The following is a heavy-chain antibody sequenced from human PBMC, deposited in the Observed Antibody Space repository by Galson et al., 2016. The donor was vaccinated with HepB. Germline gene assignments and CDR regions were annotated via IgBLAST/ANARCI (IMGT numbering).Heavy chain of an antibody. CDR3: AKAECLSASGYWLADS. V-gene: IGHV3-30-3*01. CDR2: ISYDGSNK. CDR1: GFTFSSYA. Sequence: SLRLSCAASGFTFSSYAMSWVRQAPGKGLDWVAVISYDGSNKYYADSVKGRFTISRDNSKNTLYLQINRLRAEDTALYYCAKAECLSASGYWLADSWGQGTLLTVSS. D-gene: IGHD5-12*01. J-gene: IGHJ4*02.